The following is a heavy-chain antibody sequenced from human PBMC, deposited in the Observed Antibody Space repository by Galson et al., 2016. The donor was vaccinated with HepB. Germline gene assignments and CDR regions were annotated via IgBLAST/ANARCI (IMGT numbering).Heavy chain of an antibody. CDR1: GFTFRNHQ. J-gene: IGHJ4*02. CDR2: IEGDGTRP. V-gene: IGHV3-74*01. CDR3: ARALSGPDF. Sequence: SLRLSCAVSGFTFRNHQMHWVRQVSGKGLVWVSRIEGDGTRPIYADSVKGRFTISRDNAENTLYLQMNSLRAEDTAVYYCARALSGPDFWGRGTLVTVSS.